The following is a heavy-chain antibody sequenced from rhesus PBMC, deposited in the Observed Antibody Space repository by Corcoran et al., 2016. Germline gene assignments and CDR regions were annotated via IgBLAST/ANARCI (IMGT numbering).Heavy chain of an antibody. CDR1: GFSLSTSVMG. V-gene: IGHV2-1*01. D-gene: IGHD1-1*01. CDR2: IYWDDDK. Sequence: QVTLKESGPALVKPTQTLTLTCTFSGFSLSTSVMGVGWIRQPSRKTLEWLALIYWDDDKRYSTSLKSRLTISKDTSKNQVGLTMTNMDPVDTATYYCARVKAGTPDYWGQGVLVTVSS. J-gene: IGHJ4*01. CDR3: ARVKAGTPDY.